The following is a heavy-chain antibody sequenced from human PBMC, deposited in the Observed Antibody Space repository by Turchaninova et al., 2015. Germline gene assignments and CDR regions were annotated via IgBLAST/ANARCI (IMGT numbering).Heavy chain of an antibody. Sequence: DVQLVESVGVLVQSGGSLRMFCSASGFTFSSHWLHWPSQAPGRGLVWVERSNSDGGITNYADSVKGRFTISRDNARNTLYLQMNSLTAEDTAVYYCASPPTAAGTCCDFWGRGTQVTVSS. CDR2: SNSDGGIT. CDR3: ASPPTAAGTCCDF. J-gene: IGHJ4*02. D-gene: IGHD6-13*01. V-gene: IGHV3-74*01. CDR1: GFTFSSHW.